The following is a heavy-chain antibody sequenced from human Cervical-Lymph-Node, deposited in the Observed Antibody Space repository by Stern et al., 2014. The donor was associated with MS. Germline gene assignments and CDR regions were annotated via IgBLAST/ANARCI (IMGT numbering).Heavy chain of an antibody. CDR3: ASSPNSGYDL. CDR1: GGSISSSNW. J-gene: IGHJ4*02. Sequence: QLQLQESGPGLVKPSGTRSLTCAVSGGSISSSNWWSWVRQPPGKGMEWIGEIYHSGSTNYKPSLKSRVTISVDKSTTQFSLKLSSVTAADTAVYYCASSPNSGYDLWGQGTLVTVSS. CDR2: IYHSGST. D-gene: IGHD5-12*01. V-gene: IGHV4-4*02.